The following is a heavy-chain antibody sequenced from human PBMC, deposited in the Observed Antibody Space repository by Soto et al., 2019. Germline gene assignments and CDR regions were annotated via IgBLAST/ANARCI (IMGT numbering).Heavy chain of an antibody. Sequence: GGSLRLSCAASEFTFSNYGMSWVRQAPGKGLEWVSSITSSSGYIYYADSVKGRFTISRDNAKNSLYLQMNSLRAEDTAVYYCARSGRVVVIMDYYYGMDVWGQGTTVTVSS. CDR3: ARSGRVVVIMDYYYGMDV. J-gene: IGHJ6*02. D-gene: IGHD3-22*01. CDR1: EFTFSNYG. CDR2: ITSSSGYI. V-gene: IGHV3-21*01.